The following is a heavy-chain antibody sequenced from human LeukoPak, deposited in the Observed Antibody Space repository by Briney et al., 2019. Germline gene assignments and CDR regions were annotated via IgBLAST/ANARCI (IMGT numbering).Heavy chain of an antibody. CDR1: GYTFTGYY. CDR3: ARDRGTIFGVVTQPFDTFDI. V-gene: IGHV1-2*02. J-gene: IGHJ3*02. Sequence: ASVKVSCKASGYTFTGYYMHWVRQAPGQGLEWMGWINPNSGGTNYAQKFQGRVTMTRDTSISTAYMELSRLRSDDTAVYYCARDRGTIFGVVTQPFDTFDIWGQGTMVTVSS. CDR2: INPNSGGT. D-gene: IGHD3-3*01.